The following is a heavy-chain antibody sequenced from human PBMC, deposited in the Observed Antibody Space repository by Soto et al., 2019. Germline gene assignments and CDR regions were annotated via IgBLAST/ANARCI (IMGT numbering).Heavy chain of an antibody. J-gene: IGHJ4*02. CDR2: IWYDGSNK. CDR3: ARVPGEMATTAYYFDY. CDR1: GFTFSSYG. Sequence: GGSLRLSCAASGFTFSSYGMHWVRQAPGKGLEWVAVIWYDGSNKYYADSVKGRFTISRDNSKNTLYLQMNSLRAEDTAVYYCARVPGEMATTAYYFDYWGQGTLVTVSS. V-gene: IGHV3-33*01. D-gene: IGHD5-12*01.